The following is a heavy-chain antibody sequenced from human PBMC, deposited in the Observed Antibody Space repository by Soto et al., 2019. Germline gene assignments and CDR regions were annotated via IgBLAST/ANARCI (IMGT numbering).Heavy chain of an antibody. CDR2: ISGSGGST. Sequence: GGSLRLSCAASGFTFSSYAMSWVRQAPGKGLEWVSAISGSGGSTYYADSVKGRFTISRDNSKNTLYLQMNSLRAEDTAVYYCATVDDFWSGYPSYYMDVWGNGTTVTVSS. D-gene: IGHD3-3*01. J-gene: IGHJ6*03. V-gene: IGHV3-23*01. CDR1: GFTFSSYA. CDR3: ATVDDFWSGYPSYYMDV.